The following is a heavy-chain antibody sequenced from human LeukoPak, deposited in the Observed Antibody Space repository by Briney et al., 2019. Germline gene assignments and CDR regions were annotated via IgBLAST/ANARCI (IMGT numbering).Heavy chain of an antibody. CDR1: GGSISSSSYY. CDR2: IYYSGST. CDR3: ARLHHDFWSGYYPPRAFDI. V-gene: IGHV4-39*01. J-gene: IGHJ3*02. Sequence: SETLSLTCTVSGGSISSSSYYWGWIRQPPGKGLEWIGSIYYSGSTYYNPSLKSRVTISVDTSKNQFSLKLSSVTAPDTAVYYCARLHHDFWSGYYPPRAFDIWGQGTMVTVSS. D-gene: IGHD3-3*01.